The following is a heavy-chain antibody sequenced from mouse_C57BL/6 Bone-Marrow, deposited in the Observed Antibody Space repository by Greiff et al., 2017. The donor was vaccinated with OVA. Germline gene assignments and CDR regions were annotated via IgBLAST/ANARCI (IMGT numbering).Heavy chain of an antibody. D-gene: IGHD1-1*01. J-gene: IGHJ2*01. CDR3: ARGDFLITTVVATDYFDY. V-gene: IGHV1-53*01. CDR1: GYTFTSYW. CDR2: INPSNGGT. Sequence: QVQLQQSGTELVKPGASVKLSCKASGYTFTSYWMHWVKQRPGQGLEWIGNINPSNGGTNYNEKFKSKATLTVDKSSSTAYMQLSSLTSEDSAVYYCARGDFLITTVVATDYFDYWGQGTTLTVSS.